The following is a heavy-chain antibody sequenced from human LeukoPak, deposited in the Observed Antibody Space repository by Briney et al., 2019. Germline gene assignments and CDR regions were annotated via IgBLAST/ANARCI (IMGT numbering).Heavy chain of an antibody. CDR3: AIMTYYDFWSGYSGGGAFHI. V-gene: IGHV4-59*01. D-gene: IGHD3-3*01. Sequence: SETLSLTCTVSGGSISSYYWSWIRQPPGKGLAWIGYIYCSGSTNYNPSLKSRVTISVDTSKNQFSLKLSSVTAADTAVYYCAIMTYYDFWSGYSGGGAFHIWGQGTMVTVSS. CDR2: IYCSGST. CDR1: GGSISSYY. J-gene: IGHJ3*02.